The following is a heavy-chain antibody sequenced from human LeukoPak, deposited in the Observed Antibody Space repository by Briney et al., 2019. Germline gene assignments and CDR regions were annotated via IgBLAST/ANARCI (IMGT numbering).Heavy chain of an antibody. CDR1: GYSFTNYW. V-gene: IGHV5-10-1*01. CDR3: ARVGTFDWSYYYYYGMDV. CDR2: IDPSDSYT. D-gene: IGHD3-9*01. J-gene: IGHJ6*02. Sequence: PGESLNLSCKGSGYSFTNYWISWVRQMPGKGLEWMGRIDPSDSYTKYSPSFQGHVTISGDKSISTVYLQWSSLKASDTAMYFCARVGTFDWSYYYYYGMDVWGQGTTVTVS.